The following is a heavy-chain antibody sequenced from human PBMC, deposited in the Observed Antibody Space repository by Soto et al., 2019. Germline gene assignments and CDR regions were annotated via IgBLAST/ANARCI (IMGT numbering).Heavy chain of an antibody. CDR2: MNPHSGDT. V-gene: IGHV1-8*01. CDR1: GSTFVNYE. CDR3: ARQQSMDY. J-gene: IGHJ4*02. Sequence: QGQLVQSGAEVKKPGASVKVSRKASGSTFVNYEINWVRQATGQGLEWLGWMNPHSGDTFYAQNFKGRVTMTRNTSITTAYMELNSMNSEVKAVYYCARQQSMDYWGQGTLVTVSS.